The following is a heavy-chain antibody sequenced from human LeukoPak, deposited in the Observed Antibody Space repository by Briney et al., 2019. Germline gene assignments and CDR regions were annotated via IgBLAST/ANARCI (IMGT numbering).Heavy chain of an antibody. D-gene: IGHD1-26*01. J-gene: IGHJ3*02. CDR2: ISQSGTT. Sequence: KSSETLSLTCAVYDESFSGHFWSWIRQPPGKGLEWIGEISQSGTTNYNPSLMSRVTLSVDTSKNQFSLKLSSVTAADTAVYYCTRGRYGGSYSAFDIWGQGTVVTVSS. CDR1: DESFSGHF. CDR3: TRGRYGGSYSAFDI. V-gene: IGHV4-34*01.